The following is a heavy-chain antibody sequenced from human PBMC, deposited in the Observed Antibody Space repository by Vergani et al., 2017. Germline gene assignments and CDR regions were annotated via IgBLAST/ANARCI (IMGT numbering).Heavy chain of an antibody. V-gene: IGHV5-10-1*03. D-gene: IGHD6-19*01. CDR3: SRSRYSSGWYYYGMDG. J-gene: IGHJ6*02. Sequence: EVQLVQSGAEVKKPGESLRISCKGSGYSFTSYWISWVRQMPGKGLEWMGRIDPSDSYTNYSPSFQGHVTISADKSISTAYLQWSSLKASDTTMYYCSRSRYSSGWYYYGMDGGSQGTTVTVSS. CDR1: GYSFTSYW. CDR2: IDPSDSYT.